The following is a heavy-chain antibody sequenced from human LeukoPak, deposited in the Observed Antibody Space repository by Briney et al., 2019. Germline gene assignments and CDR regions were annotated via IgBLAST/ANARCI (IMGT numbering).Heavy chain of an antibody. CDR2: INPNSGGT. V-gene: IGHV1-2*02. CDR3: SSDVEMATIGNGFDI. J-gene: IGHJ3*02. D-gene: IGHD5-24*01. CDR1: GYTFTGYY. Sequence: ASVKVSCKASGYTFTGYYMHWVRQAPGQGLEWMGWINPNSGGTHYAQKFQGRVPLTRDTSITTDYLELSRLRSDDTAVYYCSSDVEMATIGNGFDIWGEATMVTVSS.